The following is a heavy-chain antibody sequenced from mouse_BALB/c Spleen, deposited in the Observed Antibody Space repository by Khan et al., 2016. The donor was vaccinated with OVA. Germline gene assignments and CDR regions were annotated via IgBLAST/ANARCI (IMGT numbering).Heavy chain of an antibody. CDR1: GFSLTGYG. Sequence: QVQLKESGPGLVAPSQSLSITCTVSGFSLTGYGVNWVRQPPGKGLEWLGMIWGDGSTDYNSALKSRLNLSKDNFKSQVFLKMNSLQTDDTSRYYCARAYYGNYREAMDYWGHGTSVTVSS. CDR3: ARAYYGNYREAMDY. J-gene: IGHJ4*01. CDR2: IWGDGST. V-gene: IGHV2-6-7*01. D-gene: IGHD2-10*01.